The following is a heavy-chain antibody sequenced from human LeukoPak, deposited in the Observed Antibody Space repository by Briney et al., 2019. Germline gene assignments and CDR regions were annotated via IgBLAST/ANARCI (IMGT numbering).Heavy chain of an antibody. D-gene: IGHD2-15*01. CDR2: IWYDGSNK. CDR3: AKDYCRDGNCPFPFLDS. CDR1: GFTFSSYG. Sequence: PGGSLRLSCAASGFTFSSYGMHWVRQAPGKGLEWVAVIWYDGSNKYYADSVKGRFTISRDNSKNTLYLQMNSLRAEDTATYYCAKDYCRDGNCPFPFLDSWGQRTLVTVSS. V-gene: IGHV3-33*06. J-gene: IGHJ4*02.